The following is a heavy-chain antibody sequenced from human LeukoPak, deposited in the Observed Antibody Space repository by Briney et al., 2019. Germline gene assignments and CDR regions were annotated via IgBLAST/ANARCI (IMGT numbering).Heavy chain of an antibody. V-gene: IGHV4-4*09. CDR3: ARRYCSSTSCSTGGWFDP. CDR2: IYTSGGT. Sequence: SGTLSLTCTVSGGSIRGYYWSWIRQPPGKGLEWIWYIYTSGGTNYNPSLKSRITRSVDTSKNQFSLKLSSVTAADTAVYYCARRYCSSTSCSTGGWFDPWGQGTLVTVSS. J-gene: IGHJ5*02. D-gene: IGHD2-2*02. CDR1: GGSIRGYY.